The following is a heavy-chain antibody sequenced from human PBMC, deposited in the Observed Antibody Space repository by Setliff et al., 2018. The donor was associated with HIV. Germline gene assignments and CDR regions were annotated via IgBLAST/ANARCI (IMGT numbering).Heavy chain of an antibody. CDR3: ARQPYSSSAIFDY. V-gene: IGHV3-15*01. CDR2: IKTKKNGGTT. CDR1: GFTFANAW. J-gene: IGHJ4*01. Sequence: LRLSCAASGFTFANAWLSWVRQAPGKGLEWVGRIKTKKNGGTTDSAAPVKGRFTISRDNAKNSLYLQMNSLRAEDTAVYYCARQPYSSSAIFDYWGRGTLVTVSS. D-gene: IGHD6-6*01.